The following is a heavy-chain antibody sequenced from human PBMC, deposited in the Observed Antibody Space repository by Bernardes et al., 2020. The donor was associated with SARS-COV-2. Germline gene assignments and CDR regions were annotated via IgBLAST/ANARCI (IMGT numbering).Heavy chain of an antibody. CDR1: GYSFTSYW. CDR2: IDPSDSYT. CDR3: ARRIYCSSTSCYIKDGMDV. D-gene: IGHD2-2*02. V-gene: IGHV5-10-1*01. Sequence: GESLKISCKGSGYSFTSYWISWVRQMPGKGLEWMGRIDPSDSYTNYSPSFQGHVTISADKSISTAYLQWSSLKASDTAMYYCARRIYCSSTSCYIKDGMDVWGQGTLVTVSS. J-gene: IGHJ4*02.